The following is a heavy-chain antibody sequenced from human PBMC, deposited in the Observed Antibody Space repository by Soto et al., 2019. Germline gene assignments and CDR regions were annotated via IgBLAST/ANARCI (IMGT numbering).Heavy chain of an antibody. CDR2: IYMSGST. CDR3: ASLQKHRFQP. Sequence: SETLPLTCTVFCGSISSNYWTWIRQTARKGLEWIGRIYMSGSTNYNPSLKSRVTMSLDTPNNQFSLNQRCVTAADTAVYYCASLQKHRFQPWAQGTLV. CDR1: CGSISSNY. J-gene: IGHJ5*02. V-gene: IGHV4-4*07.